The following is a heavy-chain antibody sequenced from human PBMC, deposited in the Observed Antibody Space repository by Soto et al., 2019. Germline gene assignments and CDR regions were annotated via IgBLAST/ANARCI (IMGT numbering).Heavy chain of an antibody. Sequence: GSLRLSCAASGFTFSSYSMNWVRQAPGKGLEWVSSITSSSAFLYYADSLKGRFTISRDNARNSLYLQMHSLRAEDTAVYYCAREAASGTTNLDYWGQGTLVTVSS. V-gene: IGHV3-21*01. CDR2: ITSSSAFL. CDR1: GFTFSSYS. CDR3: AREAASGTTNLDY. J-gene: IGHJ4*02. D-gene: IGHD1-7*01.